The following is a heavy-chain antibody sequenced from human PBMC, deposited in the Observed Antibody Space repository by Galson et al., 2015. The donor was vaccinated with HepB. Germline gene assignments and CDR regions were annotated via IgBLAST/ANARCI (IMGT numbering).Heavy chain of an antibody. CDR1: GFTFSSYC. CDR3: ARDRYYDFWSGYYTAFDY. CDR2: IKQDGSEK. V-gene: IGHV3-7*01. D-gene: IGHD3-3*01. J-gene: IGHJ4*02. Sequence: SLRLSCAASGFTFSSYCMSWVRQAPGKGLEWVANIKQDGSEKYYVDSVKGRFTISRDNAKNSLFLQMNSLRAEDTAVYYCARDRYYDFWSGYYTAFDYWGQGTLVTVSS.